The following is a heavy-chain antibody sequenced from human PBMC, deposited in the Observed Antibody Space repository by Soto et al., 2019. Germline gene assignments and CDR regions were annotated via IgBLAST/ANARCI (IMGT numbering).Heavy chain of an antibody. V-gene: IGHV4-39*01. D-gene: IGHD3-3*01. Sequence: SETLSLTCTVSGGSISSSSYYWGWIRQPPGKGLEWIGSIYYSGSTYYNPSLKSRVTISVDTSKNQFSLKLRSVTAADTAVYYCARLYDFWSGSQGYWGQGTLVTVSS. CDR1: GGSISSSSYY. J-gene: IGHJ4*02. CDR3: ARLYDFWSGSQGY. CDR2: IYYSGST.